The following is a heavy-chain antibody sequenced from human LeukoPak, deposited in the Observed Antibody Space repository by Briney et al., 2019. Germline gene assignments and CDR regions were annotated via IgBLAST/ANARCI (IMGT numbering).Heavy chain of an antibody. CDR1: GFTFRDYY. CDR3: AKSSAGITWFDP. D-gene: IGHD1-1*01. CDR2: ISSTTSTI. V-gene: IGHV3-11*04. Sequence: KPGGSLRLSCAASGFTFRDYYMSWIRQAPGKGLEWLSYISSTTSTIYYADSVKGRFTISRDNAKNALYLQLNSLRAEDTAVYYCAKSSAGITWFDPWGQGTLVTVSS. J-gene: IGHJ5*02.